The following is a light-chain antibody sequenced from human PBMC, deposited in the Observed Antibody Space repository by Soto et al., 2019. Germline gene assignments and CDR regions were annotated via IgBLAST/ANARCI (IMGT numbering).Light chain of an antibody. CDR3: SSYTGSFYSV. CDR2: EVT. J-gene: IGLJ2*01. V-gene: IGLV2-14*01. Sequence: QSALTQPASVSGSPGQSITISCTGTSSDVGRYNYVSWYQQHPGKAPKLMIYEVTNRPSGVSNRFSGSKSGNTASLTISGLQAEDEADYYCSSYTGSFYSVFGGGTKLTVL. CDR1: SSDVGRYNY.